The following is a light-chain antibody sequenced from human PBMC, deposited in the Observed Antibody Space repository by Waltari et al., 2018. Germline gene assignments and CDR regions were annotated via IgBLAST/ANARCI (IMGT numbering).Light chain of an antibody. CDR2: DVT. CDR3: CSYAGP. CDR1: SSDVGGYNY. V-gene: IGLV2-11*01. J-gene: IGLJ2*01. Sequence: QSALTQPRSVSGSPGQSVAISCTGTSSDVGGYNYVSWYQQHPGKAPKLMIYDVTKRPSGVPDRFSGSKSGNTASLTSSGLQADDEADYYCCSYAGPFGGGTKLTVL.